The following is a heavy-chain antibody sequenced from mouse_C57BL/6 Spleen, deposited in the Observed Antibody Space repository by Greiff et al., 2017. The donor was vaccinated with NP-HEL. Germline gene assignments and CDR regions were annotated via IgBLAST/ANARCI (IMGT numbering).Heavy chain of an antibody. Sequence: VQLQQPGAELVKPGASVKLSCKASGYTFTSYWMQWVKQRPGQGLEWIGEIDPSDSYTNYNQKFKGKATLTVDTSSSTAYMQLSGLTSEDSAVYYCARGGDYWGQGTSLTVSS. J-gene: IGHJ2*02. CDR1: GYTFTSYW. V-gene: IGHV1-50*01. CDR2: IDPSDSYT. CDR3: ARGGDY.